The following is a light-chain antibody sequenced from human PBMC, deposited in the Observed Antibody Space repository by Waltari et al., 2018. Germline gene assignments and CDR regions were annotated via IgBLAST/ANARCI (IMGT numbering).Light chain of an antibody. CDR2: GAS. Sequence: EILMTHSPSPLSVSPGKRATVSFRASQSVSSNLAWYQQKPGQAPRLLIYGASTRATGIPARFSGSGSGTEFTLTISSLQSEDFAVYYCQQYNNWPLTFGGGTKVEIK. V-gene: IGKV3-15*01. J-gene: IGKJ4*01. CDR3: QQYNNWPLT. CDR1: QSVSSN.